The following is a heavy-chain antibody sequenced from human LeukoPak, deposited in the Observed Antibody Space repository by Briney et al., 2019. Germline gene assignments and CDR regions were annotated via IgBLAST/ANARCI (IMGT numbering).Heavy chain of an antibody. V-gene: IGHV1-24*01. J-gene: IGHJ4*02. CDR1: GYTLTELS. CDR3: ATGSGYYCFDF. D-gene: IGHD6-13*01. Sequence: GASVKVSCKVSGYTLTELSMHWVRQAPGQGHEWMGGFDPEDGETIYAQKFQGRVTMTEDTSTDTAYMELSSLRSDDTAVHYCATGSGYYCFDFWGQGTLVTVSS. CDR2: FDPEDGET.